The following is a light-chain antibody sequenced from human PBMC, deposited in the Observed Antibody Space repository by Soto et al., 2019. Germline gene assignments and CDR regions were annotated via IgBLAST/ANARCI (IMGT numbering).Light chain of an antibody. Sequence: QPASVSGSPGQSITISCTGTSSDVGGYNYVSWYQQHPGKVPKLIIYDVSDRPSGVSNRFSASKSGNTASLTISGLQAEDEADYYCSSYTSSSTLNVFGSGTKLTVL. CDR3: SSYTSSSTLNV. J-gene: IGLJ1*01. CDR1: SSDVGGYNY. V-gene: IGLV2-14*01. CDR2: DVS.